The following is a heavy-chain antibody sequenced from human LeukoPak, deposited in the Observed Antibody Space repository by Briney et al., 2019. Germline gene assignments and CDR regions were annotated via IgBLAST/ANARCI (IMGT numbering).Heavy chain of an antibody. Sequence: GGSLRLSCAASGFTFSSYWMSWVRQAPGKGLEWVANIKQDGSEKYYVDSVKGRFTISRDNAKNSLYLQMNSLRAEDTAVYYCARDGDTGYYYGSGSYYIPSNWFDPWGQGTLVTVSS. CDR2: IKQDGSEK. CDR1: GFTFSSYW. V-gene: IGHV3-7*03. J-gene: IGHJ5*02. CDR3: ARDGDTGYYYGSGSYYIPSNWFDP. D-gene: IGHD3-10*01.